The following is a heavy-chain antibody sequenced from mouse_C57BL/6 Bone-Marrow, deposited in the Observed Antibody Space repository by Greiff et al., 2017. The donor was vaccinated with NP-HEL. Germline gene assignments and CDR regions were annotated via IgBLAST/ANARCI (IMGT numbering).Heavy chain of an antibody. CDR2: INPNYGTT. Sequence: VQLQQSGPELVKPGASVKISCKASGYSFTDYNMNWVKQSTGKSLEWIGVINPNYGTTSYNQKFKGKATLTVDKSSSTAYMQLNSLTSEDSAVDYCATHGIPGPYFDVWGTGTTVTVSS. V-gene: IGHV1-39*01. CDR1: GYSFTDYN. CDR3: ATHGIPGPYFDV. J-gene: IGHJ1*03.